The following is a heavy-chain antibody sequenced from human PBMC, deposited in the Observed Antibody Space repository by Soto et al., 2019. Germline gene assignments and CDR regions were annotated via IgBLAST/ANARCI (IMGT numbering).Heavy chain of an antibody. CDR3: ARDRFWDRGYFDY. Sequence: SETLSLTCTVSGGSISSGGYYWSWIRQHPGKGLEWIGYIYYSGSTYYNPSLKSRVTISVDTSKNQFSLKLSSVTAADTAVYFCARDRFWDRGYFDYWGQGTLVTVSS. V-gene: IGHV4-31*03. CDR1: GGSISSGGYY. CDR2: IYYSGST. J-gene: IGHJ4*02. D-gene: IGHD3-3*01.